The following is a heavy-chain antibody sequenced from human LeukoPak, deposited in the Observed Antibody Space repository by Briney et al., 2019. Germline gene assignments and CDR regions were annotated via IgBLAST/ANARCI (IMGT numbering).Heavy chain of an antibody. CDR1: GFTFSNAW. V-gene: IGHV3-15*07. J-gene: IGHJ4*02. CDR2: FKSKTDGGTI. D-gene: IGHD5-18*01. CDR3: TTGGYRYGDDY. Sequence: GGSLRLSCATSGFTFSNAWMNWVRQAPGKGLEWVGRFKSKTDGGTIDYAAPVKGRFTISRDDSKNTLYLQMNSLKTEDTAVYYCTTGGYRYGDDYWGQGTLVTVSS.